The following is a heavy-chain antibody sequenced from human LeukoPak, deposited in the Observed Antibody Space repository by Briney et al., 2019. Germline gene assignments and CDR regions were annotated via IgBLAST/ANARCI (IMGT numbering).Heavy chain of an antibody. Sequence: GGSLRLSCAASGFIFSSYSMKWVRQAPGKGLEWVSSISSSSSYIYYADSVKGRFTISRDNAKNSLYLQMISLRAEDTAVYYCARDLSVGAKPDLGFDYWGQGTLVTVSS. CDR1: GFIFSSYS. D-gene: IGHD1-26*01. CDR3: ARDLSVGAKPDLGFDY. CDR2: ISSSSSYI. J-gene: IGHJ4*02. V-gene: IGHV3-21*01.